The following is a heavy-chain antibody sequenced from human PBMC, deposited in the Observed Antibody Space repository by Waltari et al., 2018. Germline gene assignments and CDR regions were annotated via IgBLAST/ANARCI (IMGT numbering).Heavy chain of an antibody. CDR2: MYYSGST. D-gene: IGHD6-13*01. CDR1: VGSIGSSSYY. J-gene: IGHJ4*02. V-gene: IGHV4-39*01. CDR3: ARHPYSSHLVGFEY. Sequence: QLQLQESVPGLVKPSETLSLTCTVSVGSIGSSSYYWGWIRQPPGKGLEWIGSMYYSGSTYYKPSLKSRDTISVDTSKNPIYLKLSSVTAAETAVYYCARHPYSSHLVGFEYWGQGNLVNVSS.